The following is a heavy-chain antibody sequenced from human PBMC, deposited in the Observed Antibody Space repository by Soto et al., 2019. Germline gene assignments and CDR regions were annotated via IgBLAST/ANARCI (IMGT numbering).Heavy chain of an antibody. V-gene: IGHV3-30*01. D-gene: IGHD3-16*01. CDR1: GFTFADYA. J-gene: IGHJ5*01. CDR2: ISYSGDRQ. Sequence: LRLSCVASGFTFADYAMHWVRRIPGKGLEWVAVISYSGDRQYYAESVKGRFTISRDNSKKTLYLQMFSLTSEDSAVFYCARTPAAMITDRYNWFDSWGPGTQVTVSS. CDR3: ARTPAAMITDRYNWFDS.